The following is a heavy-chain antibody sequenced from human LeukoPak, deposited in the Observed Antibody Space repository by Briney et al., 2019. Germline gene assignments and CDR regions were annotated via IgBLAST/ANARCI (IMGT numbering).Heavy chain of an antibody. CDR2: IYPGDSDT. D-gene: IGHD4-23*01. V-gene: IGHV5-51*01. CDR3: ARHVGNYNWFDP. CDR1: GYSFTHHW. Sequence: GESLKISCKGSGYSFTHHWIGWVRQMPGKGLEWMGIIYPGDSDTTYSPSFQGQVTTSVDKSIRTAYLQWSSLQASDTAMYYCARHVGNYNWFDPWGQGTLVTVSS. J-gene: IGHJ5*02.